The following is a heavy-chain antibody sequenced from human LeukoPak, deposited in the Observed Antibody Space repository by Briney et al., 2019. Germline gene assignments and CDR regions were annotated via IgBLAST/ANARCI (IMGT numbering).Heavy chain of an antibody. CDR2: IKHDGSEKQDGSEK. CDR1: GFTFSQYW. Sequence: GGSLRLSCAASGFTFSQYWMSWVRRAPGKGLEWVANIKHDGSEKQDGSEKNYVDSVKGRFTISRDNAKNSLYLQMSSLRAEDTAVYYCAREPYCSGGSCMRGSWFDPWGQGTLVTVSS. V-gene: IGHV3-7*01. J-gene: IGHJ5*02. D-gene: IGHD2-15*01. CDR3: AREPYCSGGSCMRGSWFDP.